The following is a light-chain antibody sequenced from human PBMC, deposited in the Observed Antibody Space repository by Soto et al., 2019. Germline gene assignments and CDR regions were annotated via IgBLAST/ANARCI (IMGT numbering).Light chain of an antibody. CDR3: SSYAGSSNV. CDR1: SSDVGGYNY. Sequence: QSVLTQPPSASGSPGQSVAISCTGTSSDVGGYNYVSWYQQHPGKAPKLMIYEVNKRPSGVPDRFSGSKSGNTASLTVSGIQAEDEADYYCSSYAGSSNVFGTGTKVTV. J-gene: IGLJ1*01. CDR2: EVN. V-gene: IGLV2-8*01.